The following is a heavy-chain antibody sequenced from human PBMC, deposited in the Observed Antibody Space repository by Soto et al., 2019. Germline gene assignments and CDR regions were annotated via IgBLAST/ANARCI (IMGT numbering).Heavy chain of an antibody. CDR2: ISPDNGNT. D-gene: IGHD3-10*01. V-gene: IGHV1-18*01. J-gene: IGHJ6*02. Sequence: QAQLVQSGAEVEKPGASVKVSCKASGYTFSTYGISWVRQAPGQGLEWLGWISPDNGNTKYVQKFQGRVTMTTDTSTGKAYMELRSRRSDDTAVYYCARDQYGKQLRRCWDVWGQGTTVIVSS. CDR3: ARDQYGKQLRRCWDV. CDR1: GYTFSTYG.